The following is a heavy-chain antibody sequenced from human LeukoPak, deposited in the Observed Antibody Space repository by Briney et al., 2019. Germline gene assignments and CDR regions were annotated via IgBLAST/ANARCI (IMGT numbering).Heavy chain of an antibody. J-gene: IGHJ4*02. CDR3: AKGVQYYYDSSGYYFDY. D-gene: IGHD3-22*01. CDR1: GFTFSSYA. CDR2: ISGSGGST. Sequence: GSLRLSCAASGFTFSSYAMSWVRQAPGKGLAWVSAISGSGGSTYYADSVKGRFTISRDNSKNTLYLQMNSLRAEDTAVYYCAKGVQYYYDSSGYYFDYWGQGTLVTVSS. V-gene: IGHV3-23*01.